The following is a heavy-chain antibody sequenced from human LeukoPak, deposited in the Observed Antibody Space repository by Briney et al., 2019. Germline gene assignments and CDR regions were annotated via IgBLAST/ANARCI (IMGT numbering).Heavy chain of an antibody. J-gene: IGHJ5*02. V-gene: IGHV4-39*01. CDR2: IYYSGST. D-gene: IGHD2-15*01. Sequence: PSETLSLTCTVSGGSISSSSYYWGWIRQPPGKGLEWIGSIYYSGSTYYNPSLKSRVTISVDTSRNQFSLKLSSVTAADTAVYYCARLGDGLLGWFDPWGQGTLVTVSS. CDR1: GGSISSSSYY. CDR3: ARLGDGLLGWFDP.